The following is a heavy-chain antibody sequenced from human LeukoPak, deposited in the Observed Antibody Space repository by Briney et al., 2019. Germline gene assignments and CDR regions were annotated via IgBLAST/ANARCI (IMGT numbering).Heavy chain of an antibody. Sequence: WIRQPPGRGLEWVSATSGSGGSTHYADSVKGRFTISRDNSKNTLYLQMNSLRAEDTAVYYCATYDFWSRELAFDIWGQGTMVTVSS. CDR2: TSGSGGST. V-gene: IGHV3-23*01. D-gene: IGHD3-3*01. CDR3: ATYDFWSRELAFDI. J-gene: IGHJ3*02.